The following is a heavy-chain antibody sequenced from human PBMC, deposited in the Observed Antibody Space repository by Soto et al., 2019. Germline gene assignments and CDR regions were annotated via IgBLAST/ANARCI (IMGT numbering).Heavy chain of an antibody. CDR2: ISSSSSYI. CDR3: DVVGGYFDY. Sequence: EVQLVESGGGLVKPGGSLRLSCAASGFTFSSYSMNWVRQAPGKGLEWVSSISSSSSYIYYADSVKGRFTISRDNAKNSRYLQTNSLRAEDTAVYYCDVVGGYFDYWGQGTLVTVSS. CDR1: GFTFSSYS. V-gene: IGHV3-21*01. J-gene: IGHJ4*02. D-gene: IGHD3-16*01.